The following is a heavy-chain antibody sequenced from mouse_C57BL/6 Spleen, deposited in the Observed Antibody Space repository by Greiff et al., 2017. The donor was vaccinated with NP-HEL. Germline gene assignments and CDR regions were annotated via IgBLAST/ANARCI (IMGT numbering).Heavy chain of an antibody. CDR2: ISSGGDYI. Sequence: EVMLVESGEGLVKPGGSLKLSCAASGFTFSSYAMSWVRQTPEKRLEWVAYISSGGDYIYYADTVKGRFTISRDNARNTRYLQMSSLKSEDTAMYYCTRGGYDYAWFAYWGQGTLVTVSA. V-gene: IGHV5-9-1*02. CDR1: GFTFSSYA. CDR3: TRGGYDYAWFAY. J-gene: IGHJ3*01. D-gene: IGHD2-4*01.